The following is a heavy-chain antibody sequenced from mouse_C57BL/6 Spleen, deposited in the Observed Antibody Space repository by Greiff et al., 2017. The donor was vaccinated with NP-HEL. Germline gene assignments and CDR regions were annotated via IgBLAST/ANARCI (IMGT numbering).Heavy chain of an antibody. CDR1: GYTFTSYG. Sequence: VKLQESGAELARPGASVKLSCKASGYTFTSYGISWVKQRTGQGLEWIGEIYPRSGNTYYNEKFKGKATLTADKSSSTAYMELRSLTSEDSAVYFCARFPAQAGAWFAYWGQRTLVTVSA. V-gene: IGHV1-81*01. J-gene: IGHJ3*01. CDR3: ARFPAQAGAWFAY. CDR2: IYPRSGNT. D-gene: IGHD3-2*02.